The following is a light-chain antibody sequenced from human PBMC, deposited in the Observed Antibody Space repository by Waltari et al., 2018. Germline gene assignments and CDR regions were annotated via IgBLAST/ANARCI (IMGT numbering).Light chain of an antibody. J-gene: IGLJ2*01. CDR1: RSNIGRNS. CDR3: AAWDDSLNGVV. Sequence: QSVLTQPPPAPGTPGPRVAISCSGSRSNIGRNSVNWSLHLPGPAPKLLPFGYNQRPSGVPDRFSGSKSGTSASLAISGLQSEDEAGYFCAAWDDSLNGVVFGGGTKLTVL. CDR2: GYN. V-gene: IGLV1-44*01.